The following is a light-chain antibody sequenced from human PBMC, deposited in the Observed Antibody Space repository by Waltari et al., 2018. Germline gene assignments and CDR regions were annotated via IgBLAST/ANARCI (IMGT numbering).Light chain of an antibody. Sequence: QLLVTQSPSASASLGASVKLTCTLSRGHSSTAIAWLQQHPERGPRYLMKVNSDGSHSKGDEIPDRFSGSSAGAERYLTISNLQSEDEADYYCQTGGHGTWVFGGGTKLTVL. CDR1: RGHSSTA. CDR3: QTGGHGTWV. J-gene: IGLJ3*02. V-gene: IGLV4-69*01. CDR2: VNSDGSH.